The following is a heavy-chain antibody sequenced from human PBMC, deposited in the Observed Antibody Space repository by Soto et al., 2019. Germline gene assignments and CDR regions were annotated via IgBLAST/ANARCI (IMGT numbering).Heavy chain of an antibody. V-gene: IGHV3-7*05. Sequence: GGSLRLSCAVSGFTFNSYWMSWVRQAPGKGLEWVANIKEDGKEKYYLDSVKGRFTISRDNAKNSLYLQMDGLSAEDTAVHSCARLRNWNPPYFDYWGLGTLVTVSS. CDR3: ARLRNWNPPYFDY. CDR2: IKEDGKEK. CDR1: GFTFNSYW. J-gene: IGHJ4*02. D-gene: IGHD1-1*01.